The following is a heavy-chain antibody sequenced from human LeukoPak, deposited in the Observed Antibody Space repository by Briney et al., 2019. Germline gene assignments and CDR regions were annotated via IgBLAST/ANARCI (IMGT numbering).Heavy chain of an antibody. CDR1: GFTFSSYA. CDR2: ISGSGDST. Sequence: PGGSLRLSCAASGFTFSSYAMSWVRQAPGKGLEWVSIISGSGDSTYYADSVKGRFTISRDNSKNTLYLQMNSLRAEDAAVYYCAILPGYSSGWYEVNYWGQGTLVTVSS. CDR3: AILPGYSSGWYEVNY. J-gene: IGHJ4*02. V-gene: IGHV3-23*01. D-gene: IGHD6-13*01.